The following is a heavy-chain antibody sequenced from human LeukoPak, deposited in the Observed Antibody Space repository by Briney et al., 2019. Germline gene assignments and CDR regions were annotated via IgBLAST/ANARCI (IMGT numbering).Heavy chain of an antibody. CDR2: IYYSGCT. J-gene: IGHJ5*02. CDR3: ARNYGSGSYCRYTFDP. Sequence: SETLSLTCTVPGGSISSSSYYWGWIRQPPGKGLEWIGSIYYSGCTYYNPSLKSRVTISVDTSKNQFSLKLSSVTAADTAVYYFARNYGSGSYCRYTFDPWGQGTLVTVSS. V-gene: IGHV4-39*07. CDR1: GGSISSSSYY. D-gene: IGHD3-10*01.